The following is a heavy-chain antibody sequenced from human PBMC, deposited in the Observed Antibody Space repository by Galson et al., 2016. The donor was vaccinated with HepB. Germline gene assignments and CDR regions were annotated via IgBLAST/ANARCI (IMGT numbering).Heavy chain of an antibody. CDR3: ARDPRAETAVQSTACFDP. J-gene: IGHJ5*02. CDR1: GFKFSNYA. CDR2: ISASGDYT. D-gene: IGHD1-1*01. Sequence: SLRLSCAASGFKFSNYAMNWVRQAPGKGLEWVSGISASGDYTYYADSVKGRFTISRDNSKNTLHLQMDSLRVEDTAFYYGARDPRAETAVQSTACFDPWGPGTLVTVSS. V-gene: IGHV3-23*01.